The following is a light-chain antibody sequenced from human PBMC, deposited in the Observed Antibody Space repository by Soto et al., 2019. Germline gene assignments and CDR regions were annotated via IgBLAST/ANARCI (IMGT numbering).Light chain of an antibody. V-gene: IGKV3-11*01. J-gene: IGKJ5*01. CDR3: QQRSNWPPI. CDR1: QSVSSY. Sequence: EIGLTQSLSTLSLSPGERATLSCRASQSVSSYFAWYQQKPGQAPRLLIYDASNRATGIPARFSGSGSGTDFTLTISSLEPEDFAVYYCQQRSNWPPIFGQGTRLEIK. CDR2: DAS.